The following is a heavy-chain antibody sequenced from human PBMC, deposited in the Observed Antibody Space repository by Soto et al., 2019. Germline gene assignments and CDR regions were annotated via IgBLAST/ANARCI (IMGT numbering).Heavy chain of an antibody. J-gene: IGHJ4*02. D-gene: IGHD6-25*01. V-gene: IGHV3-30*03. CDR1: GFSFHNYG. CDR3: AREYGGSIDN. Sequence: QVQLVEYGAGVVQPGRSLRLSCAASGFSFHNYGVHWVRQAPGKGLEWLAFMSFDGNEKYYVDSVRGRVDIFRDTSENTVYLQLNSLTIQDTSIYSCAREYGGSIDNWGQGT. CDR2: MSFDGNEK.